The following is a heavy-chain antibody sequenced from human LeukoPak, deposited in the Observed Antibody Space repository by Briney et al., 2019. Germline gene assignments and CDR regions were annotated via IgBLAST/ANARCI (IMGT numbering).Heavy chain of an antibody. CDR1: GFTVSSNY. V-gene: IGHV3-53*01. CDR2: IYSGGST. J-gene: IGHJ6*02. CDR3: ARHTLLWFGELLHGMDV. D-gene: IGHD3-10*01. Sequence: PGGSLRLSCAASGFTVSSNYMSWVRQAPGKGLEWVSVIYSGGSTYYADSVKGRFTISRDNSKNTLYLQMNSLRAEDTAVYYCARHTLLWFGELLHGMDVWGQGTTVTVSS.